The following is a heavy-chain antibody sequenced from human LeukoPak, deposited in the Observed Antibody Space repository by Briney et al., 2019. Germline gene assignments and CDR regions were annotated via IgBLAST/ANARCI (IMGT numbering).Heavy chain of an antibody. CDR2: ISSSSYI. CDR3: ARVSDSGWYKDAFDI. Sequence: GGSLRLSCAASGFTFSSYSMSWVRQAPGKGLEWVSSISSSSYIYYADSVKGRFTISRDNAKNSLYLQMNSLRAEDTAVYYCARVSDSGWYKDAFDIWGQGTMVAVSS. J-gene: IGHJ3*02. D-gene: IGHD6-19*01. CDR1: GFTFSSYS. V-gene: IGHV3-21*01.